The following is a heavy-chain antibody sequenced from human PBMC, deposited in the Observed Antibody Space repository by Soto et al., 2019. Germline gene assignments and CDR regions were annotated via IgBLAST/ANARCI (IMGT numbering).Heavy chain of an antibody. CDR1: GGSFSGYY. CDR2: INHSGST. J-gene: IGHJ6*02. V-gene: IGHV4-34*01. CDR3: ARTRRSSYDILTLYYYYYGMDV. D-gene: IGHD3-9*01. Sequence: SETLSLTCAVYGGSFSGYYWSWIRQPPGKGLEWIGEINHSGSTNYNPSLKSRVTISVDTSKNQFSLKLGSVTAADTAVYYCARTRRSSYDILTLYYYYYGMDVWGQGTTVTVSS.